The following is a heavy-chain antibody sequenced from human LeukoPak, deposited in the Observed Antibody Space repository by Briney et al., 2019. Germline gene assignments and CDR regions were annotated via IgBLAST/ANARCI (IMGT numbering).Heavy chain of an antibody. CDR2: IYTSGST. CDR3: ARGTVTTEYYYYYMDV. D-gene: IGHD4-17*01. Sequence: SETLSLTCTVSGGSISSGSYYWSWIRQPAGKGLEWIGRIYTSGSTNYNPSLKSRVTMSVDTSKNQFSLKLSSVTAADTAVYYCARGTVTTEYYYYYMDVWGKGTTVTISS. J-gene: IGHJ6*03. V-gene: IGHV4-61*02. CDR1: GGSISSGSYY.